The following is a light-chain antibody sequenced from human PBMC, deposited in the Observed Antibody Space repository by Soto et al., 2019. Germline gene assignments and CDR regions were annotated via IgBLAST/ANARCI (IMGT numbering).Light chain of an antibody. V-gene: IGKV3-20*01. J-gene: IGKJ2*01. CDR1: QSVSRNF. CDR3: QQYASARRT. Sequence: ENVLTQSTGTLSLXPGEXATXXCRASQSVSRNFLAWYQQKPGQAPRLLIYHASNRATGIPDRFSGSGSGTDFTLTISRLEPEDFAMYYCQQYASARRTFGQGTNLEIK. CDR2: HAS.